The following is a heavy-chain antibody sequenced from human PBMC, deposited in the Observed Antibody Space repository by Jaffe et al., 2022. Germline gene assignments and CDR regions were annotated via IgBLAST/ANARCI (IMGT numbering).Heavy chain of an antibody. CDR3: ARGFLSGYGSGWGPYVDY. Sequence: EVQLVESGGGLVKPGGSLRLSCAASGFTFNNYGMNWVRQAPGKGLEWIAYISSSGAAKSHTDSVKGRFTISRDDAKNSLYLQMNSLRDEDTALYYCARGFLSGYGSGWGPYVDYWGQGTLVTVSS. V-gene: IGHV3-48*03. D-gene: IGHD6-19*01. CDR1: GFTFNNYG. CDR2: ISSSGAAK. J-gene: IGHJ4*02.